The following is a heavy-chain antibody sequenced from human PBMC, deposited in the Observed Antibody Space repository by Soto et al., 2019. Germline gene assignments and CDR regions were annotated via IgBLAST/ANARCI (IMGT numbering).Heavy chain of an antibody. CDR2: INHSGST. Sequence: ASETLSLTCAVYGGSFSGYYWSWIRQPPGKGLEWIGEINHSGSTNYNPSLKSRVTISVDTSKNQFSLKLSSVTAADTAVYYCAREALYVATNPYYYYGMDVWGQGTTVTVS. D-gene: IGHD5-12*01. CDR3: AREALYVATNPYYYYGMDV. J-gene: IGHJ6*02. CDR1: GGSFSGYY. V-gene: IGHV4-34*01.